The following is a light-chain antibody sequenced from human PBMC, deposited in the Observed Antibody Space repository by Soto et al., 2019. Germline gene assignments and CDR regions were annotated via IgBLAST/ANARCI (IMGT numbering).Light chain of an antibody. CDR2: DDS. CDR1: NIGNKN. CDR3: QVWDTSSDHVV. Sequence: SYELTQPPSVSAAPGQTASITCGGNNIGNKNVYWYQQKPGQAPLLVIYDDSDRPSGIPERFSGSNSANTASLTIRGVGVGDEADYFCQVWDTSSDHVVFGGETKVTVL. V-gene: IGLV3-21*02. J-gene: IGLJ2*01.